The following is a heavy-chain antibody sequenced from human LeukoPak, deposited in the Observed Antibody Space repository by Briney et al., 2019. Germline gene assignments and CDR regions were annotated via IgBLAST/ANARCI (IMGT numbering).Heavy chain of an antibody. CDR2: ISYDGSNK. Sequence: GGSLRLSCAASGFTFSSYGMHWVRQAPGKGLEWVAVISYDGSNKYYADSVKGRFTISRDNSKNTLYLQMNSLRAEDTAAYYCAKGRYCSSTSCYNYYFDYWGQGTLVTVSS. CDR3: AKGRYCSSTSCYNYYFDY. CDR1: GFTFSSYG. J-gene: IGHJ4*02. D-gene: IGHD2-2*02. V-gene: IGHV3-30*18.